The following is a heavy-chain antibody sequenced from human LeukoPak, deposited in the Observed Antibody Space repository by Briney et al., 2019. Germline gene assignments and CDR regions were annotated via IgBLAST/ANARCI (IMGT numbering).Heavy chain of an antibody. V-gene: IGHV3-23*01. CDR2: ISGSGGST. J-gene: IGHJ4*02. D-gene: IGHD6-13*01. CDR1: GFTVSSNY. Sequence: GGSLRLSCAASGFTVSSNYMSWVRQAPGKGLEWVSAISGSGGSTYYADSVKGRFTISRDNSKNTLYLQMNSLRAEDTAVYYCARGIIAAPPDYWGQGTLVTVSS. CDR3: ARGIIAAPPDY.